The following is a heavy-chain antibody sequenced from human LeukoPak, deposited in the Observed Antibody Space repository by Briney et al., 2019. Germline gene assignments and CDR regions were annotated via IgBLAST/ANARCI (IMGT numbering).Heavy chain of an antibody. CDR2: ISSSSSYI. D-gene: IGHD2-2*01. V-gene: IGHV3-21*01. J-gene: IGHJ4*02. CDR3: AKGYCSSTSCYALDY. Sequence: GGSLRLSCAASGFTFSSYSMNWVRQAPGKGLEWVSSISSSSSYIYYADSVKGRFTISRDNAKNSLYLQMNSLRAEDTAVYYCAKGYCSSTSCYALDYWGQGTLVTVSS. CDR1: GFTFSSYS.